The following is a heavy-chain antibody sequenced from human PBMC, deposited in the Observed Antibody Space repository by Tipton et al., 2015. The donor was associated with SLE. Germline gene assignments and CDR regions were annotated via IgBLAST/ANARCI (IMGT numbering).Heavy chain of an antibody. D-gene: IGHD3-10*01. CDR3: ARSMVQGVMGHYYGMDV. J-gene: IGHJ6*02. Sequence: QVQLVQSGPEVKKPGASVKVSCKASGYTFTSYDINWVRQATGQGLEWMGWMNPNSGNTGYAQKFQGRVTMTRNTSISTAYMELSSLRSEDTAVYYCARSMVQGVMGHYYGMDVWGQGTTVTVSS. CDR2: MNPNSGNT. V-gene: IGHV1-8*01. CDR1: GYTFTSYD.